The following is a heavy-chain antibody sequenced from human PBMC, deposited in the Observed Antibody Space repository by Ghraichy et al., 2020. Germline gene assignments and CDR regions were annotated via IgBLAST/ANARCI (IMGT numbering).Heavy chain of an antibody. CDR2: ISYDGSKK. CDR1: GFTFSTYS. V-gene: IGHV3-30*04. D-gene: IGHD3-16*01. Sequence: GWSLRLSCAASGFTFSTYSMHWVRQAPGKGLEWVASISYDGSKKFYADSVEGRFTISRDDSESTLYLQMNSLRAEDTAVYYCARDLNFIPEGGDYWGQGTLVTVSS. J-gene: IGHJ4*02. CDR3: ARDLNFIPEGGDY.